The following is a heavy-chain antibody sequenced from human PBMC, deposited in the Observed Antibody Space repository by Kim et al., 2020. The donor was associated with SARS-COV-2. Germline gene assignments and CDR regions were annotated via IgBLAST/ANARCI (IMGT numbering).Heavy chain of an antibody. CDR3: AKEIYGRASTW. CDR1: GFTLSSYA. V-gene: IGHV3-23*01. D-gene: IGHD5-12*01. J-gene: IGHJ4*02. Sequence: GGSLRLSCAASGFTLSSYAMSWVRQAPGKGLEWVSVISVSGGSTYYADFVRGRIVISRDNSKKRVYLQMNSMIADDTAVYYCAKEIYGRASTWWGQGSLVTDSS. CDR2: ISVSGGST.